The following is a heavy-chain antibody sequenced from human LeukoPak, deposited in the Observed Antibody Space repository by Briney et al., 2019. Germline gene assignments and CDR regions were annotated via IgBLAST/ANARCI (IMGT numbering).Heavy chain of an antibody. CDR2: ISYDGSNQ. J-gene: IGHJ4*02. CDR3: ARIDILTGYAAVGDC. CDR1: GFTFSSYN. D-gene: IGHD3-9*01. V-gene: IGHV3-30-3*01. Sequence: GGSLRLSCAASGFTFSSYNMHWVRPAPGKGLEWVALISYDGSNQLYADSVRGRFTISRDNSKNTLQLQLNSLRVGDAAVYYCARIDILTGYAAVGDCWGQGALVTVSS.